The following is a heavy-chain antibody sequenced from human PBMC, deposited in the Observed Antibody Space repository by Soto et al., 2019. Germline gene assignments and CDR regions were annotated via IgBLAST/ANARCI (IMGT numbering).Heavy chain of an antibody. CDR3: AREGIAAALDY. Sequence: EVQLVESGGGLVKPGGSLRLSCAASGFTLISYSRNWVRQVPGKGLEWVSSISSSSGNIYYADSVKGRFTISRDNAKNSLYLQVNSLRAEDTAVYYCAREGIAAALDYWGQGTLVTVSS. J-gene: IGHJ4*02. V-gene: IGHV3-21*01. CDR2: ISSSSGNI. D-gene: IGHD6-13*01. CDR1: GFTLISYS.